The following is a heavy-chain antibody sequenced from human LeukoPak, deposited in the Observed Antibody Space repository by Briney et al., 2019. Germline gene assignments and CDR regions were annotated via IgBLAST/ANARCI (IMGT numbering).Heavy chain of an antibody. Sequence: ASVKVSCKASGYTFTDYYLHWVRQAPGQGLECVGWINPTSGRTNYAQKFHDRVTLARDTSNDTSYMELTRLTSDDTAVYFCAREFRTTTWSYDALDLWGQGTMVTVSS. D-gene: IGHD1/OR15-1a*01. J-gene: IGHJ3*01. CDR2: INPTSGRT. CDR3: AREFRTTTWSYDALDL. V-gene: IGHV1-2*02. CDR1: GYTFTDYY.